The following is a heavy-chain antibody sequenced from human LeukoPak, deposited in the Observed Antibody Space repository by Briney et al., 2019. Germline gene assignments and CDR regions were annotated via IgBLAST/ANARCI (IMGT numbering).Heavy chain of an antibody. CDR3: AKTRRWEIAAAGTFDY. CDR1: GFTFSSYA. D-gene: IGHD6-13*01. Sequence: PGGSLRLSCAASGFTFSSYAMSWVRQAPGKGLEWVSAIGSGGGTYYADSVKGRFTISRDNSKNTLYLQMNSLRAEDTAVYYCAKTRRWEIAAAGTFDYWGQGTLVTVPS. J-gene: IGHJ4*02. V-gene: IGHV3-23*01. CDR2: IGSGGGT.